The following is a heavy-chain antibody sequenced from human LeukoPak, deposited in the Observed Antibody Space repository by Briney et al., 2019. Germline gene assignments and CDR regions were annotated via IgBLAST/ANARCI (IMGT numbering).Heavy chain of an antibody. D-gene: IGHD1-26*01. CDR2: ISGSGGST. V-gene: IGHV3-23*01. J-gene: IGHJ4*02. CDR1: GFTFSSYA. CDR3: AKVRWELLEGGYFDY. Sequence: PGGSLRLSCAASGFTFSSYAMSWVRQAPGKGLEWVSAISGSGGSTYYADSVKGRFTISRDNSKNTLYLQMNSLRAEDTAVYYCAKVRWELLEGGYFDYWGQGTLVTVSS.